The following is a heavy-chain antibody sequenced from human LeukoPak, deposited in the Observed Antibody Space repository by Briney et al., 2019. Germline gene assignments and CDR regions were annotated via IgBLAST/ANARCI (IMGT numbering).Heavy chain of an antibody. V-gene: IGHV3-7*01. CDR2: IKEDGSEK. CDR3: ARDSSGYQ. Sequence: GGSLRLSCAASGFTFSTYWMSWVRPAPGKGLEWVANIKEDGSEKYYGDSVKGRFTISRDNAKNSLYLQMNSLRAEGTAVYYCARDSSGYQWGQGTLVTVSS. D-gene: IGHD3-22*01. J-gene: IGHJ4*02. CDR1: GFTFSTYW.